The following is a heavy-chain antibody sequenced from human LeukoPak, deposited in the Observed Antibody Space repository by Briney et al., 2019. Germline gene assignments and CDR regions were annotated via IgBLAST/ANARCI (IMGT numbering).Heavy chain of an antibody. J-gene: IGHJ3*02. CDR1: GFTFSDYY. D-gene: IGHD3-10*01. CDR2: ITTTGSTI. CDR3: ALTKVQGAFDI. Sequence: GGSLRLSCAASGFTFSDYYMAWFRQAPGKGLEWVSYITTTGSTIFYTDSVKGRFIVSRDNAKNTLYLQMNSLRAEDTAVYYCALTKVQGAFDIWGQGTMVTVSS. V-gene: IGHV3-11*04.